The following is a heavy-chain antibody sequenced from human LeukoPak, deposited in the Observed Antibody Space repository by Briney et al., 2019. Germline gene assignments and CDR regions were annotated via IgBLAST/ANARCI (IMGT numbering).Heavy chain of an antibody. CDR1: GYTFTGYN. CDR2: INPNSGGT. D-gene: IGHD3-22*01. Sequence: ASVKVSCTDSGYTFTGYNMHWVRQAPGQGLEWMGWINPNSGGTNYAQKFQGRVTMTRDTSISTAYMELSRLRSDDTAVYYCARVDGIYYDSSGYPGDAFDSWGQGTMVTVSS. V-gene: IGHV1-2*02. J-gene: IGHJ3*02. CDR3: ARVDGIYYDSSGYPGDAFDS.